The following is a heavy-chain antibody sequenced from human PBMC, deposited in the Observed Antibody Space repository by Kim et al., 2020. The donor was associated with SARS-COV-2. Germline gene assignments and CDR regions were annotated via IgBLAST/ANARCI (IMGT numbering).Heavy chain of an antibody. CDR2: ISSSSSYI. V-gene: IGHV3-21*01. D-gene: IGHD6-13*01. Sequence: GGSLRLSCAASGFTFSSYSMNWVRQAPGKGLEWVSSISSSSSYIYYADSVKGRFTISRDNAKNTMYLQMNSLRAEDTAVYYCARGNAAAGTGLFDTWGQGTMVTVSS. CDR3: ARGNAAAGTGLFDT. J-gene: IGHJ5*02. CDR1: GFTFSSYS.